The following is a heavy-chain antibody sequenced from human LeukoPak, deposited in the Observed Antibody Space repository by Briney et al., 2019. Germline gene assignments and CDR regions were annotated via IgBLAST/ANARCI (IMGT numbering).Heavy chain of an antibody. CDR3: ARERADYYDSSGYKT. Sequence: SQTLSLTCTVSGGSISSGDYYWSWIRQPPGKGLEWIGYIYYSGSTYYNPSLKSRVTISVDTSKNQFSLKLRSVTAADTAVYYCARERADYYDSSGYKTWGQGTLVTVSS. CDR1: GGSISSGDYY. CDR2: IYYSGST. D-gene: IGHD3-22*01. V-gene: IGHV4-30-4*01. J-gene: IGHJ5*02.